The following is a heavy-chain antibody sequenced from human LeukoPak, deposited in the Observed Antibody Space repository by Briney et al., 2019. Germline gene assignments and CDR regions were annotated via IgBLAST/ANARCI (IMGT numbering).Heavy chain of an antibody. CDR3: ARDWGCSSTSCYTGAFDI. Sequence: ASVKVSCKASGYTFTNYGISWVRQAPGQGLEWMGWISAYNGNTNYAQKLQGRVTMTTDTSTSTAYMELRSLRSDDTAVYYCARDWGCSSTSCYTGAFDIWGQGTMVTVSS. D-gene: IGHD2-2*02. CDR1: GYTFTNYG. J-gene: IGHJ3*02. CDR2: ISAYNGNT. V-gene: IGHV1-18*01.